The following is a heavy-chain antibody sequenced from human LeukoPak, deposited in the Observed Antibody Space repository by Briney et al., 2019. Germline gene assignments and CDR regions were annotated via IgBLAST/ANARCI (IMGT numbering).Heavy chain of an antibody. J-gene: IGHJ6*02. Sequence: ASVTVSCKASGYTFTNYYMHWVRQAPGQGLEWMGIIDPSGGSTSNAQRFQGRVTMTRDTSTSTVYMELSSLRSEDTAVYYCALAAPYYYYGMDVWGQGTTVTVSS. CDR1: GYTFTNYY. CDR3: ALAAPYYYYGMDV. V-gene: IGHV1-46*01. CDR2: IDPSGGST. D-gene: IGHD6-6*01.